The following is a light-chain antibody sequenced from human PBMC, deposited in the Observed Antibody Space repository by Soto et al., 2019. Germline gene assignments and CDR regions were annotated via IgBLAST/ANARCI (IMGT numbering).Light chain of an antibody. CDR2: AAS. J-gene: IGKJ4*01. Sequence: DIQVTQSPSSVSASVGDRVTITCRASQGLVNWLAWYQQKPGKAPKLLIYAASSFQSGVPSRFSGSGSGTDFTLTISSLQPEAFATYSCQQTSSFPLTFGGGTKVEIK. V-gene: IGKV1-12*01. CDR3: QQTSSFPLT. CDR1: QGLVNW.